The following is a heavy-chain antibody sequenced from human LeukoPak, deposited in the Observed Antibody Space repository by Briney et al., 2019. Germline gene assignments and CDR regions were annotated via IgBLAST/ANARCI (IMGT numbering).Heavy chain of an antibody. V-gene: IGHV1-69*05. J-gene: IGHJ3*02. CDR1: GGTFSINA. CDR2: IIPMSETP. CDR3: ARDKNSGECVSNSCYGVWPLDI. D-gene: IGHD2-2*01. Sequence: ASVKVSCKASGGTFSINAITWVRQAPGQGLEWMGGIIPMSETPKYTQKFQGRVTIATDESTDTAYMELSSLRSEDTAVYYCARDKNSGECVSNSCYGVWPLDIWGQGTMVTVSS.